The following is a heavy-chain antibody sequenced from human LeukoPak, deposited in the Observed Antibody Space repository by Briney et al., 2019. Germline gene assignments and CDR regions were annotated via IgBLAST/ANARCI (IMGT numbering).Heavy chain of an antibody. CDR2: ISSTSTT. D-gene: IGHD3-10*01. Sequence: GGSLRLSCAASGFTFSSYSMTWVRQTPGKGLQWVSHISSTSTTYYADSVKGRFTTSRDNAKNLLYLQMNSLRDEDTAIYYCAAAGDYWGQGTLVTVSS. CDR1: GFTFSSYS. CDR3: AAAGDY. V-gene: IGHV3-48*02. J-gene: IGHJ4*02.